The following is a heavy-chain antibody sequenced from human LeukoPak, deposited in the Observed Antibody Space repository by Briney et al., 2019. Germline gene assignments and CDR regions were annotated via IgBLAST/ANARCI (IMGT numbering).Heavy chain of an antibody. V-gene: IGHV1-2*02. CDR1: GYTFTGYY. D-gene: IGHD5-18*01. Sequence: RGASVKVSCKASGYTFTGYYMHWVRQAPGQGLEWMGWINPNSGGTNYAQKFQGRVTMTRGTSISTAYMELSRLRSDDTAVYYCASKRQRDYGYEDVDYYYGMDVWGQGITVTVSS. CDR2: INPNSGGT. CDR3: ASKRQRDYGYEDVDYYYGMDV. J-gene: IGHJ6*02.